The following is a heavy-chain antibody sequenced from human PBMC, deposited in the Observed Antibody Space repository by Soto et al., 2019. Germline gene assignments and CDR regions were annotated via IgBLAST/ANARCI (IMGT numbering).Heavy chain of an antibody. J-gene: IGHJ4*02. D-gene: IGHD2-2*02. CDR2: ISGSGGST. CDR1: GFTFSSYA. Sequence: LRVSCAASGFTFSSYAMSWVRQAPGKGLEWVSAISGSGGSTYYADSVKGRFTISRDNSKNTLYLQMNSLRAEDTAVYYCAKGGAVVPAAILGWGQGTLVTVSS. V-gene: IGHV3-23*01. CDR3: AKGGAVVPAAILG.